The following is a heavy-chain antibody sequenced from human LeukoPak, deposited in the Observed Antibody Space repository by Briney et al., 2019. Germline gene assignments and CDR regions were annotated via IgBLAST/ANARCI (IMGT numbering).Heavy chain of an antibody. D-gene: IGHD5-18*01. CDR1: GGTFSSYA. V-gene: IGHV1-69*04. CDR2: IIPIFGIA. J-gene: IGHJ4*02. Sequence: SVKVSCKASGGTFSSYAISWVRQAPGQGLEWMGRIIPIFGIANYAQKFQGRVTIPADKSTSTAYMELSSLRSEDTAVYYCARESGYSYGYFDYWGQGTLVTVSS. CDR3: ARESGYSYGYFDY.